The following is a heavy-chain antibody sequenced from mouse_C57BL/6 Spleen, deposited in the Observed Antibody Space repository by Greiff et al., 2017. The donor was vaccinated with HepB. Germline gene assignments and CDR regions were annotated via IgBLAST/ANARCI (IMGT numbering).Heavy chain of an antibody. Sequence: VQLQQSGAELVKPGASVKLSCKASGYTFTSYWMHWVKQRPGQGLEWIGMIHPNSGSTNYNEKFKSKATLTVDKSSSTAYMQLSSLTSEDSAVYYWARGGDYGWISDYWGQGTTLTVSS. CDR3: ARGGDYGWISDY. D-gene: IGHD2-13*01. CDR1: GYTFTSYW. J-gene: IGHJ2*01. CDR2: IHPNSGST. V-gene: IGHV1-64*01.